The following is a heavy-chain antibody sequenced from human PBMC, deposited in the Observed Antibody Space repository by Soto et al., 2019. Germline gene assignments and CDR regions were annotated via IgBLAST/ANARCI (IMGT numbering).Heavy chain of an antibody. Sequence: PGGSLRLSCAASGFTFSSYSMNWVRQAPGKGLEWVLSISSSSSYIYYADSVKGRFTISRDNAKNSLYLQMNSLRAEDTAVYYCASNHYYDSSGYLEFDYWGQGTLVTVSS. CDR3: ASNHYYDSSGYLEFDY. V-gene: IGHV3-21*01. CDR1: GFTFSSYS. CDR2: ISSSSSYI. D-gene: IGHD3-22*01. J-gene: IGHJ4*02.